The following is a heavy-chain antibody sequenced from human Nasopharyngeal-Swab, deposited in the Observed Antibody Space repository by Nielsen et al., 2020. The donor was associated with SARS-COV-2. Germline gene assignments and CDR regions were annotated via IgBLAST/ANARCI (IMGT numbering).Heavy chain of an antibody. CDR2: ISWNSGST. J-gene: IGHJ4*02. D-gene: IGHD6-19*01. Sequence: GGSLRLSCAASGFTFDDYAMHWVRQAPGKGLEWVSGISWNSGSTGYADSVKGRFTISRDNAKNSLYLQMNSLRAEDTALYYCAKDNGSGWSEFDYWGQGTLVTLL. V-gene: IGHV3-9*01. CDR3: AKDNGSGWSEFDY. CDR1: GFTFDDYA.